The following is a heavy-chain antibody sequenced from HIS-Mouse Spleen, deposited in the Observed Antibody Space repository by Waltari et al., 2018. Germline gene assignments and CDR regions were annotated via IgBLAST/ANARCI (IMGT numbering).Heavy chain of an antibody. V-gene: IGHV4-39*07. CDR1: GASISSSSYS. CDR3: AREIPYSSSWYDWYFDL. Sequence: QLQLQESGPGLVKPSETLSLTCPVSGASISSSSYSWGWIRQPPGKGLEWIGSIYYSGSTYYNPSLKSRVTISVDTSKNQFSLKLSSVTAADTAVYYCAREIPYSSSWYDWYFDLWGRGTLVTVSS. CDR2: IYYSGST. J-gene: IGHJ2*01. D-gene: IGHD6-13*01.